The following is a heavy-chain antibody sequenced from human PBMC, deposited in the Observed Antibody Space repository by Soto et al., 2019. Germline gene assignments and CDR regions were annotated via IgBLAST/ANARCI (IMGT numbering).Heavy chain of an antibody. CDR2: ISWNSGSI. Sequence: SLRLSCAASGFTFDDYAMHWVRQAPGKGLEWVSGISWNSGSIGYADSVKGRFTISRDNAKNSLYLQMNSLRAEDTALYYCALVFTGSPRYDAFDIWGLGTMVSVS. J-gene: IGHJ3*02. CDR1: GFTFDDYA. CDR3: ALVFTGSPRYDAFDI. D-gene: IGHD3-10*01. V-gene: IGHV3-9*01.